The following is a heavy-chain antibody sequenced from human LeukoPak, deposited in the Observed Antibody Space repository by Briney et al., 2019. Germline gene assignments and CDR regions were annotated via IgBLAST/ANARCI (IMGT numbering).Heavy chain of an antibody. D-gene: IGHD3-10*01. CDR1: GGSISSGGYS. CDR2: IYHSGST. CDR3: ARGGGSTLDP. Sequence: ASETLSLNCAVSGGSISSGGYSGRWIRQPPGKGLEWIGYIYHSGSTYYNPSLKSRVTISVDRSKNQFSLKLSSVTAADTAVYYCARGGGSTLDPWGQGTLVSVPS. J-gene: IGHJ5*02. V-gene: IGHV4-30-2*01.